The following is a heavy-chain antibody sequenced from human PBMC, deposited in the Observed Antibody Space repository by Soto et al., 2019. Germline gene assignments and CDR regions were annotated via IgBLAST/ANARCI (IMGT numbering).Heavy chain of an antibody. Sequence: EVQLLESGGGLVQPGGSLRLSCAASGFTFNNYAMTWVRQAPGKGLEWVSAISGGGDTTSYADSVKGRFTVSRDGYKNTLYVQMSSLRAEDTALYYCAKGRGGSGSLTPRVDFWGQGTLVTVSS. CDR2: ISGGGDTT. J-gene: IGHJ4*02. V-gene: IGHV3-23*01. D-gene: IGHD3-10*01. CDR1: GFTFNNYA. CDR3: AKGRGGSGSLTPRVDF.